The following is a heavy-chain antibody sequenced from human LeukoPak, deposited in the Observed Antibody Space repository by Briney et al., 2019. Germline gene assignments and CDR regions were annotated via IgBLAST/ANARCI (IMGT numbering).Heavy chain of an antibody. CDR3: ARDKSYDSSPPAY. J-gene: IGHJ4*02. D-gene: IGHD3-22*01. V-gene: IGHV1-2*02. CDR2: INPNSGGT. CDR1: GYTFTGYY. Sequence: GPVKVSCKASGYTFTGYYMHWVRQAPGQGLEWMGWINPNSGGTNYAQKFQGRVTMTRDTSISTAYMELSRLRSEDTAVYYCARDKSYDSSPPAYWGQGTLVTVSS.